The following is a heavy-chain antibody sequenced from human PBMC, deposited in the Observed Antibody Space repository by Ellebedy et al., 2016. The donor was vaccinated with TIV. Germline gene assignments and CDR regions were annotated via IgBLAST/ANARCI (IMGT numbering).Heavy chain of an antibody. J-gene: IGHJ4*02. Sequence: ASVKVSCKASGYTFTGYYMHWVRQAPGQGLEWMGWINPNSGGTNYAQKFQGRVTMTSDTSTTDAYMELNSLRYDDTAVYYCATLPYISRSSAYWGQGTLVTISS. CDR3: ATLPYISRSSAY. V-gene: IGHV1-2*02. D-gene: IGHD3-16*01. CDR2: INPNSGGT. CDR1: GYTFTGYY.